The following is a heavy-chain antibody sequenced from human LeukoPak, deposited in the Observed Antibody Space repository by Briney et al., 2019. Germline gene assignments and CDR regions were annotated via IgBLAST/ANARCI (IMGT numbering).Heavy chain of an antibody. J-gene: IGHJ4*02. V-gene: IGHV1-2*02. CDR2: INPNSGGT. CDR1: GYTFAGYY. CDR3: ARVGSPKRFLYVVDY. D-gene: IGHD3-16*01. Sequence: GASVKVSCKASGYTFAGYYMHWVRQAPGQGLEWMGWINPNSGGTNYAQKFQGRVTMTRDTSISTAYMELSRLRSDDTAVYYCARVGSPKRFLYVVDYWGQGTLVTVSS.